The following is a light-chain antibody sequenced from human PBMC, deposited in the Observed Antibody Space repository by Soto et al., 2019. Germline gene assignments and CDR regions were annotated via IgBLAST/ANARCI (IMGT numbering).Light chain of an antibody. CDR2: GAS. CDR3: QQYGSSPKT. Sequence: EIVLTQSPGTLSLSPGERATLSCRASQSVSSNYLAWYQQKPGQAPRLLIYGASSRATGIPDRFSGSGSATDFTLTIGRLEPEDFAVYYCQQYGSSPKTFGQGTKVEIK. V-gene: IGKV3-20*01. CDR1: QSVSSNY. J-gene: IGKJ1*01.